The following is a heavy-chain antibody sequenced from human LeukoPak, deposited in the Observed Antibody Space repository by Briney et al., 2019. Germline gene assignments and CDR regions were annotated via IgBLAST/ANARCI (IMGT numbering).Heavy chain of an antibody. CDR2: IIPIFGTA. V-gene: IGHV1-69*06. CDR3: ARVPDNGFGYCSGGSCYRFDP. CDR1: GGTFSSYA. Sequence: GASVKVSCKASGGTFSSYAISWVRQAPGQGLEWMGGIIPIFGTANYAQKFQGRVTITADKSTSTAYMELSSLRSEDTAVYYCARVPDNGFGYCSGGSCYRFDPWGQGTLVTVSS. J-gene: IGHJ5*02. D-gene: IGHD2-15*01.